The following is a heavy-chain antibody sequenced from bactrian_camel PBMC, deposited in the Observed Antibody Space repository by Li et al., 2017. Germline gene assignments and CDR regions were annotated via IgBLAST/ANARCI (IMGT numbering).Heavy chain of an antibody. CDR1: GFTFTSGD. V-gene: IGHV3S40*01. CDR2: INSGGGST. Sequence: VQLVESGGGLVQPGRSLRLSCAASGFTFTSGDMNWVRQAPGKGLEWVSAINSGGGSTLYADSVKGRFTISRDNAKNTLYLQMNSLKTEDTAVYYCATAYWGQGTQVTVS. CDR3: ATAY. J-gene: IGHJ4*01.